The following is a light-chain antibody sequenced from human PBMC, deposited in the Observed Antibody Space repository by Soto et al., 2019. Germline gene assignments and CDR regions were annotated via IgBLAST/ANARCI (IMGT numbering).Light chain of an antibody. Sequence: ALTQPASVSGSPGQSITISCTGTSSDVGGYNYISWFQQHPGKAPKLMIYEVSDRPSGVSNRFSGSKSGNTASLTISGLQAEDEADYYCSSYSSISTHVFGTGTKVTVL. V-gene: IGLV2-14*01. CDR3: SSYSSISTHV. J-gene: IGLJ1*01. CDR1: SSDVGGYNY. CDR2: EVS.